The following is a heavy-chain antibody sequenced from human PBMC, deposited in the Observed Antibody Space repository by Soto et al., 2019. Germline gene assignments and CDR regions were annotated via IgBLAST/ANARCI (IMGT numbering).Heavy chain of an antibody. J-gene: IGHJ4*02. CDR1: GGSVSSANFY. CDR3: ARAWGGKWELHGAFDS. CDR2: VYSTGTT. Sequence: PSETLSLTCTVSGGSVSSANFYWSWIRQPPGKGLEWIGFVYSTGTTNYIPSFKSRLTLSIDTSKNHFSLKLTSLTPADTALYYCARAWGGKWELHGAFDSWGQGSRVTVSS. V-gene: IGHV4-61*03. D-gene: IGHD1-26*01.